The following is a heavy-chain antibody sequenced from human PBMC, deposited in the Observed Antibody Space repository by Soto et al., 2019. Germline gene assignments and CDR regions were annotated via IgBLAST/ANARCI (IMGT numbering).Heavy chain of an antibody. CDR1: GFTFSSYA. Sequence: PGGSLRLSCAASGFTFSSYAMSWVRQAPGKGLEWVSAISGSGGSTYYADSVKGRFTISRDNSKNTLYLQMNSLRAEDTAVYYCAKFPADDSSSWYLGKNYYMDVWGKGTTVTVSS. CDR2: ISGSGGST. V-gene: IGHV3-23*01. D-gene: IGHD6-13*01. J-gene: IGHJ6*03. CDR3: AKFPADDSSSWYLGKNYYMDV.